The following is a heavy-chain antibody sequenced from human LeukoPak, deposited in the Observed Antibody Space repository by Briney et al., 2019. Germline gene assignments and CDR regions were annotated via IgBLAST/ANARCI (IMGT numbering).Heavy chain of an antibody. CDR1: GFTFSTYA. J-gene: IGHJ4*02. D-gene: IGHD6-13*01. V-gene: IGHV3-23*01. CDR3: AKDSIAAAGNVNYFDY. CDR2: ISGGDTGT. Sequence: PGGSRRLSCAASGFTFSTYAMSWVRQAPGKGLEWVSAISGGDTGTYYADSVKGRFTISRDNSKNTLYLQMKRLRAEDTAVYHCAKDSIAAAGNVNYFDYWGQGTLVTVSS.